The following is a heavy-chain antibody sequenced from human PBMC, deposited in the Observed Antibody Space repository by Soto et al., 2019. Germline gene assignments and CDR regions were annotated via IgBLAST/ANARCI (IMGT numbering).Heavy chain of an antibody. CDR2: IYYSGST. D-gene: IGHD3-9*01. J-gene: IGHJ5*02. V-gene: IGHV4-59*01. Sequence: SETLSLTCTVSGGSISSYYWSWIRQPPGKGLEWIGYIYYSGSTNYNPSLKSRVTISVDTSKNQFSLKLSSVTAADTAVYYCARMLRYFDWLPNNWFDPWGQGTLVTVSS. CDR1: GGSISSYY. CDR3: ARMLRYFDWLPNNWFDP.